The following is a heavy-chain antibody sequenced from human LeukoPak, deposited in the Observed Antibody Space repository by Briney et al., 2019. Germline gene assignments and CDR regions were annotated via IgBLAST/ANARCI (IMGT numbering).Heavy chain of an antibody. Sequence: GASVKVSCKASGGTFSSYAISWVRRAPGQGLEWMGRIIPILGIANYAQKFQGRVTITADKSTSTAYMELSSLRSEDTAVYYCARDHRKQVGALDYWGQGTLVTVSS. J-gene: IGHJ4*02. V-gene: IGHV1-69*04. D-gene: IGHD6-13*01. CDR1: GGTFSSYA. CDR2: IIPILGIA. CDR3: ARDHRKQVGALDY.